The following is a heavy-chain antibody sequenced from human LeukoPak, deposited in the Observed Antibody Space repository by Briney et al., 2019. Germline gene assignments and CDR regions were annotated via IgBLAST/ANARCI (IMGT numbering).Heavy chain of an antibody. J-gene: IGHJ4*02. D-gene: IGHD3/OR15-3a*01. CDR2: ISYDGSEQ. Sequence: GGYLRLSCAASGFTFSHYAMYWVRQAPGKGLEWVALISYDGSEQHYADSVKGRFTISRDSPKNTLYLQMNTLRPEDTAVYYCARERTGFYAEYWGQGTLVTVSS. CDR1: GFTFSHYA. V-gene: IGHV3-30*04. CDR3: ARERTGFYAEY.